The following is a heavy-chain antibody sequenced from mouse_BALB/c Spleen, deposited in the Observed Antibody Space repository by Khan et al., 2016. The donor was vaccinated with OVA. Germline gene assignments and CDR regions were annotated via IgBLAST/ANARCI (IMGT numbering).Heavy chain of an antibody. J-gene: IGHJ3*01. CDR1: GYTFTSYT. Sequence: QVQLKQSGAELARPGASVKMSCKASGYTFTSYTIHWIKKRPGQGLEWIGYINPSNGYTNSNQKFKDKATLTTDKSSTTAYLQLSGLTSDDSAVYNCVRDGAYHRNDGWFSYWGQGTLVTVSA. D-gene: IGHD2-14*01. CDR3: VRDGAYHRNDGWFSY. V-gene: IGHV1-4*01. CDR2: INPSNGYT.